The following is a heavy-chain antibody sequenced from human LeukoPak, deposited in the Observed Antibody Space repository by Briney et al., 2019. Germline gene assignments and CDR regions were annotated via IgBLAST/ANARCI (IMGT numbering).Heavy chain of an antibody. CDR2: IYYSGST. CDR3: ARFSLSLRDLLGDDLFDY. V-gene: IGHV4-39*07. J-gene: IGHJ4*02. Sequence: PSETLSLTCTVSGGSISSSSYYWGWIRQPPGKGLEWIGSIYYSGSTYYNPSLKSRVTISVDTSKNQFSLKLSSVTAADTAVYYCARFSLSLRDLLGDDLFDYWGQGTLVTVPS. CDR1: GGSISSSSYY. D-gene: IGHD4-17*01.